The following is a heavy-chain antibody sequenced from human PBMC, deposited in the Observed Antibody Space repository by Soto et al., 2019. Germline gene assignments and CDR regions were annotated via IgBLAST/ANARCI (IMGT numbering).Heavy chain of an antibody. V-gene: IGHV4-30-2*03. D-gene: IGHD2-2*01. J-gene: IGHJ6*02. CDR1: GGTFSRGGYS. CDR2: IYYSGST. Sequence: SETLSLTRPVSGGTFSRGGYSWSWIRQHPGKGLEWIGSIYYSGSTYYNPTLNSRVTVSVDTSKNQFSLKVSSLTAADTAVYYCARLHGYCISSSCHGHYAMDVWGQGTTVTVSS. CDR3: ARLHGYCISSSCHGHYAMDV.